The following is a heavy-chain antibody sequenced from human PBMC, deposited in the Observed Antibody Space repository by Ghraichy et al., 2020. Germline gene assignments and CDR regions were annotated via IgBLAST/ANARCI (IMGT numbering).Heavy chain of an antibody. V-gene: IGHV2-5*02. D-gene: IGHD5-24*01. Sequence: SGPTLVKPTQTLTLTCTFSGFSLTSRPVGVGWIRQPPGKALEWLAFAYWDDDNRYCPSLRSRLTVTKDTSRNQVVLTMTNMDPADTATYHCARRRAYNGYWDGSVFDYWGQGILVTVSS. CDR2: AYWDDDN. CDR1: GFSLTSRPVG. J-gene: IGHJ4*02. CDR3: ARRRAYNGYWDGSVFDY.